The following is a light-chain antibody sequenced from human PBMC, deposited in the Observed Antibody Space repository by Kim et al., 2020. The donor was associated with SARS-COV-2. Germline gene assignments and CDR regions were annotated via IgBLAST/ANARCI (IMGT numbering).Light chain of an antibody. V-gene: IGLV1-40*01. Sequence: GRRETPADTRSRSCMVACYYVHWYRQFPGRAPTLLNYASDNRPSGVPDRVSGSRSGTSASLDITGLQADDEADYYCQSYDDSLRGLFGGGTQLTVL. CDR3: QSYDDSLRGL. CDR1: RSCMVACYY. CDR2: ASD. J-gene: IGLJ2*01.